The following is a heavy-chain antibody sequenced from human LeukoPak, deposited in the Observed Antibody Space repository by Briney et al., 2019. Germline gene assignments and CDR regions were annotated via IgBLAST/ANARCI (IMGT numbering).Heavy chain of an antibody. CDR1: GYTFTSYY. CDR3: ASGYSMVRGVIFDY. D-gene: IGHD3-10*01. J-gene: IGHJ4*02. Sequence: ASVKVSCKASGYTFTSYYLLWVRQAPGQGLEWMGIINPSGGSTSYAQKFQGRVTITADESTSTAYMELSSLRSEDTAVYYCASGYSMVRGVIFDYWGQGTLVTVSS. CDR2: INPSGGST. V-gene: IGHV1-46*01.